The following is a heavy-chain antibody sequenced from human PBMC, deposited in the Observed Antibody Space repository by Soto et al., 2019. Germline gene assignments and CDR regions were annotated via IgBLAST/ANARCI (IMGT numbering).Heavy chain of an antibody. Sequence: ASVKVSCKASGGTFSSYAISWVRQAPGQGLEWMGGIIPIFGTANYAQKFQGRVTITADKSTSTAYMELSSLRSEDTAVYYCAVTIVVVPAYYYYGMDVWGQGTTVTSP. V-gene: IGHV1-69*06. D-gene: IGHD2-2*01. CDR2: IIPIFGTA. J-gene: IGHJ6*02. CDR3: AVTIVVVPAYYYYGMDV. CDR1: GGTFSSYA.